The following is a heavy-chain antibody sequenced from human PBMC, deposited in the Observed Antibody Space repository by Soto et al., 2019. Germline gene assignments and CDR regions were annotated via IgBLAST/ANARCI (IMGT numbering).Heavy chain of an antibody. V-gene: IGHV3-30*18. Sequence: QPGGSLRLSCAASGFTFSSYGMHWVRQAPGKGLEWVAVISYDGSNKYYADSVKGRFTISRDNSKNTLYLQMNSLRAEDTAVYYCAKDGRIYCSGGSCYSLPLDYWGQGTLVTVSS. D-gene: IGHD2-15*01. J-gene: IGHJ4*02. CDR3: AKDGRIYCSGGSCYSLPLDY. CDR1: GFTFSSYG. CDR2: ISYDGSNK.